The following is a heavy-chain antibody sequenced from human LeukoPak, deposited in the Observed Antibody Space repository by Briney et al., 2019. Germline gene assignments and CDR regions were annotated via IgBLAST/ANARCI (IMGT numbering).Heavy chain of an antibody. CDR3: AKHERVVPLVIEH. J-gene: IGHJ4*02. CDR1: GGSVNSHDYY. Sequence: SETLSLTCTVSGGSVNSHDYYWVWIGQPPGKGLEWIASIYYRGATSYTPSLKSRITMSVDTSKNDFSLKLGSVTAADTAVYFCAKHERVVPLVIEHWGQGALVTVS. CDR2: IYYRGAT. D-gene: IGHD3-16*02. V-gene: IGHV4-39*01.